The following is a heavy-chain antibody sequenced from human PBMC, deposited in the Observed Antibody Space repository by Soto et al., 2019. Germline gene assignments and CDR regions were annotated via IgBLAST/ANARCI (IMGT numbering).Heavy chain of an antibody. V-gene: IGHV4-4*07. CDR2: IYSSGST. Sequence: ETLSLTCTVSGGAINSYYWTWIRQPAGKGLEWIGRIYSSGSTKYNPSLQSRVTMSLDTSKNQFSLKLSSVTAADTAVYYCARAMSRYRGGSCYGDYYGMDVWGQGTTVTVSS. CDR3: ARAMSRYRGGSCYGDYYGMDV. CDR1: GGAINSYY. J-gene: IGHJ6*02. D-gene: IGHD2-15*01.